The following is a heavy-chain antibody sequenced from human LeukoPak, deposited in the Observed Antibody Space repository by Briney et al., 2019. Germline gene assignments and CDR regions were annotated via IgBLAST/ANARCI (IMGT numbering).Heavy chain of an antibody. CDR2: ISESGDST. Sequence: QSGGSLRLSCAASGFTFSSSVMSWVRQAPGKGLEWVSTISESGDSTYYADSVKGRFTISRDNSKNTLYLQLKSLRAEDTAVYYCAKDSSSGTYFDYWGQGTLVTVSS. J-gene: IGHJ4*02. V-gene: IGHV3-23*01. CDR1: GFTFSSSV. D-gene: IGHD1-26*01. CDR3: AKDSSSGTYFDY.